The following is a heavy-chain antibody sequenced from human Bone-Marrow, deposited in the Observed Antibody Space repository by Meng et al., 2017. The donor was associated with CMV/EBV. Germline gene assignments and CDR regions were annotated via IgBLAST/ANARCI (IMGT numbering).Heavy chain of an antibody. Sequence: GESLKIYCAVAGFTFDDYAMHGVRQAPGKGLEWVSSISSSSSYIYYADSVKGRFTISRDNAKNSLYLQMNSLRAEDTAVYYCARTYCGGDCYQYGMDVWGQGTTVTVSS. CDR3: ARTYCGGDCYQYGMDV. V-gene: IGHV3-21*01. J-gene: IGHJ6*02. D-gene: IGHD2-21*01. CDR1: GFTFDDYA. CDR2: ISSSSSYI.